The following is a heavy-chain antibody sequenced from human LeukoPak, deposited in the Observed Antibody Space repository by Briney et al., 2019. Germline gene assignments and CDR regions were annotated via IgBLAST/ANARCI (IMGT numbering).Heavy chain of an antibody. V-gene: IGHV1-69-2*01. J-gene: IGHJ4*02. CDR1: GYIFTHYH. D-gene: IGHD1-26*01. CDR3: STVRIVGATDY. Sequence: GASVKVSCKASGYIFTHYHIHWVQQAPGRGLEWIGRVDPEDGETSYIERFQGRVTITADTSTDTAYMELRNLKSEDTAVYYCSTVRIVGATDYWGQGTLVTVSS. CDR2: VDPEDGET.